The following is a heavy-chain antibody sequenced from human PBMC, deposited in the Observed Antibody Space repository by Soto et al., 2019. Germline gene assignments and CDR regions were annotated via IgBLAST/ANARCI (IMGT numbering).Heavy chain of an antibody. CDR1: GGSISSYY. V-gene: IGHV4-59*01. CDR2: IYYSGST. CDR3: ARDRLSDYYYYNMDV. J-gene: IGHJ6*02. Sequence: SETLSLTCTVSGGSISSYYWSWVRQPPGKGLEWIGYIYYSGSTNYNPSLKSRVTISVDTSKNQFSLKLSSVTAADTAVYYCARDRLSDYYYYNMDVWGQGTTVTVSS.